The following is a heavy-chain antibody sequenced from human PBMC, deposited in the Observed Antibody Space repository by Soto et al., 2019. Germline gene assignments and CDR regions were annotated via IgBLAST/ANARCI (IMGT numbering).Heavy chain of an antibody. CDR3: ARTDGYEIEY. CDR1: GYSFVSYW. Sequence: GESLKISCQGSGYSFVSYWIAWVRQMPGKGLEWMGSIYPGDSDTTNSPSFQGQVTMSVEKSITTVYLQWSSLKASDTAMYYCARTDGYEIEYWGQGTLVTVSS. V-gene: IGHV5-51*01. CDR2: IYPGDSDT. D-gene: IGHD2-21*01. J-gene: IGHJ4*02.